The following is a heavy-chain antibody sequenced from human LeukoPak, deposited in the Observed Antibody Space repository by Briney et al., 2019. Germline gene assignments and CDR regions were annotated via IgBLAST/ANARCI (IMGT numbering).Heavy chain of an antibody. CDR3: ARDLIGEMATIKHPDY. J-gene: IGHJ4*02. Sequence: GGSLRLSSAASGFTFSSYSMNWVRQAPGKGLEWVSSISSSSSYIYYADPVKGRFTISRSNAKNSLYLQMNSLRAEDTAVYYCARDLIGEMATIKHPDYWGQGTLVTVSS. V-gene: IGHV3-21*01. CDR2: ISSSSSYI. CDR1: GFTFSSYS. D-gene: IGHD5-24*01.